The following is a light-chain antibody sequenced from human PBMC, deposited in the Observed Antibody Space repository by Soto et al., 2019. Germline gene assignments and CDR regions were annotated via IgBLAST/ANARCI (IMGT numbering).Light chain of an antibody. CDR3: QKANKFPWT. Sequence: DIQMTQSPSSLSASVGDRVNITCRASQSISNHLNWYQQKPGKAPRLLIFAASSLQSGVPSRFSGSRSGPDLTLTISSLQPEDFATYYCQKANKFPWTFSKGTKGAIK. CDR2: AAS. J-gene: IGKJ1*01. CDR1: QSISNH. V-gene: IGKV1-39*01.